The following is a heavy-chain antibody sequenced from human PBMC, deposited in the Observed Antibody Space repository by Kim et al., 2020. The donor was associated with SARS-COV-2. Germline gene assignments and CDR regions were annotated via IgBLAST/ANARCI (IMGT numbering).Heavy chain of an antibody. J-gene: IGHJ4*02. CDR1: GFTFSSYD. V-gene: IGHV3-13*01. Sequence: GGSLRLSCAASGFTFSSYDMHWVRQATGKGLEWVSAIGTAGDTYYPGSVKGRFTISRENAKNSLYLQMNSLRAGDTAVYYCARSLGGSYYDFDYWGQGTLVTVSS. D-gene: IGHD1-26*01. CDR2: IGTAGDT. CDR3: ARSLGGSYYDFDY.